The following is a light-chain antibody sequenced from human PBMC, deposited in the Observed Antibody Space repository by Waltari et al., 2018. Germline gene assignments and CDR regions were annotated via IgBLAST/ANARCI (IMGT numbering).Light chain of an antibody. CDR3: CSYAGSTSPRV. V-gene: IGLV2-23*01. J-gene: IGLJ3*02. CDR1: SSDVGSYNL. CDR2: EGT. Sequence: QSALTQPASVSGSPGQSITISCTGSSSDVGSYNLVSWYQLHPGKAPKLLIYEGTKRPSWVSNRFAGSKSGNTASRTISGLQAEDEADYYCCSYAGSTSPRVFGGGTKLSVL.